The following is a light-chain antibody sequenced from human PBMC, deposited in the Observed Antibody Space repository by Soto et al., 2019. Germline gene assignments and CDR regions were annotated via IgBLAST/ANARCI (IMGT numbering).Light chain of an antibody. J-gene: IGKJ4*01. CDR2: EAS. V-gene: IGKV1-5*03. Sequence: DIEMTQSPTTLSASVGDRVTITCRASHSIFTWLAWYQQKPGKAPKLVIYEASTLQSGVPSRFSGSGSGTEFTLTISMRQQDDAANYYFQQYNSVLTCGGGTKVEIK. CDR3: QQYNSVLT. CDR1: HSIFTW.